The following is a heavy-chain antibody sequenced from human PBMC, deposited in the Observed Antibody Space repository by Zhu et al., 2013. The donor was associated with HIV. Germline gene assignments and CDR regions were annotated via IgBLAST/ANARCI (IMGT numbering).Heavy chain of an antibody. V-gene: IGHV1-46*01. J-gene: IGHJ6*02. D-gene: IGHD2-15*01. Sequence: QVQLVQSGAEVKKPGASVKVSCKASGYTFTSYYMHWVRQAPGQGLEWMGIINPSGGSTSYAQKFQGRVTMTRDTSTSTVYMELSSLRSEDTAVYYCARDIVVVVAATPVLHYGMDVWGQGTTVTVSS. CDR3: ARDIVVVVAATPVLHYGMDV. CDR1: GYTFTSYY. CDR2: INPSGGST.